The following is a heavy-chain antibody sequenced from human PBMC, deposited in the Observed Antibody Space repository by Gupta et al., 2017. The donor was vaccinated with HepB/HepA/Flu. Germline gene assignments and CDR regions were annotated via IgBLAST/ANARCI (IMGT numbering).Heavy chain of an antibody. D-gene: IGHD3-9*01. Sequence: EVQLVESGGGLVQPGGSLRLSCAASGFTSNNYWMHWVRQAPGTGLEWVANISQDGSKMYYVGCVRGRFTISRDNANNSLFLQMNSLRAEDTAVYYCARDANYDSLSWFDPWGQGTLVTVSS. CDR2: ISQDGSKM. CDR3: ARDANYDSLSWFDP. V-gene: IGHV3-7*01. CDR1: GFTSNNYW. J-gene: IGHJ5*02.